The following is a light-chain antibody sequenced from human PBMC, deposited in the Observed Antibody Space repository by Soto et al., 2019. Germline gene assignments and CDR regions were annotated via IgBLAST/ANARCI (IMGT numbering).Light chain of an antibody. V-gene: IGLV2-8*01. CDR1: SSDVGGYNF. Sequence: QSVLTQPPSASGSSGQSVAISCTGTSSDVGGYNFVSWYQQHPGKAPKLMIYEVTKRPSGVPDRFSGSKSGNTASLTVSGLQAEDEADYYCCSYAGNNIYVFGTGTKATVL. CDR3: CSYAGNNIYV. J-gene: IGLJ1*01. CDR2: EVT.